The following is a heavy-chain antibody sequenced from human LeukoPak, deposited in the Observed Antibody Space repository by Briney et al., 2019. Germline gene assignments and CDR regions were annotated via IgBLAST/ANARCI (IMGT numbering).Heavy chain of an antibody. CDR2: IYYSGST. CDR3: ASFGRRDGYNPYYFDY. Sequence: PSETLSLTRAVSGGSINSYYWTWIRQPPGKGLEWIGYIYYSGSTNYNPSLKSRVTIAVDTSKNQFSLKLSSVTAADTAVYYCASFGRRDGYNPYYFDYWGQGSLVTVSS. CDR1: GGSINSYY. D-gene: IGHD5-24*01. V-gene: IGHV4-59*08. J-gene: IGHJ4*02.